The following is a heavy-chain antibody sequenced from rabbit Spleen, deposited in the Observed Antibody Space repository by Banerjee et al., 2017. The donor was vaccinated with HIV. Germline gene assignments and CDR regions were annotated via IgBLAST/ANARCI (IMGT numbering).Heavy chain of an antibody. Sequence: QSLEESGGDLVKPGASLTLTCIASGVSFSGNPYMCWVRQAPGKGLEWIACIDTGSSGFTYFSSWAKGRFTISKSSSTTVTLQMTSLTAADTATYFCARDLTGVIGWNFGWWGPGTLVTVS. J-gene: IGHJ4*01. D-gene: IGHD1-1*01. CDR1: GVSFSGNPY. CDR3: ARDLTGVIGWNFGW. V-gene: IGHV1S40*01. CDR2: IDTGSSGFT.